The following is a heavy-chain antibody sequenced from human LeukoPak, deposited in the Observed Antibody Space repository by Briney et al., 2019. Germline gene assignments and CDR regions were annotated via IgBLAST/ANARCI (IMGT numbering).Heavy chain of an antibody. CDR1: GVSFSGYY. CDR2: INHSGST. J-gene: IGHJ4*02. D-gene: IGHD3-3*01. Sequence: SETLSLTCAVYGVSFSGYYWSWLRQPPGKGLEWIGEINHSGSTNYNPSLKSRVTISVDTSKNQFSLKLSSVTAADTAVYYCASARYDFWSGYYRGIDYWGQGTLVTVSS. CDR3: ASARYDFWSGYYRGIDY. V-gene: IGHV4-34*01.